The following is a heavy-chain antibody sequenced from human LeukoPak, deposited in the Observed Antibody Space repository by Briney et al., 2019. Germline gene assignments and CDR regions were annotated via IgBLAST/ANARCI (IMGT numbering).Heavy chain of an antibody. V-gene: IGHV4-34*01. Sequence: SETLSLTCTVSGGSISSYYWSWIRQPPGKGLEWIGEINHSGSTNYNPSLKSRVTISVDTSKNQFSLKLSSVTAADTAVYYCARRGTGIAAPFDPWGQGTLVTVSS. CDR2: INHSGST. J-gene: IGHJ5*02. D-gene: IGHD6-6*01. CDR3: ARRGTGIAAPFDP. CDR1: GGSISSYY.